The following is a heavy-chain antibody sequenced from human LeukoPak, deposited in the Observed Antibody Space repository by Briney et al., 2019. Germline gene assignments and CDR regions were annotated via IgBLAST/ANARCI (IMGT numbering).Heavy chain of an antibody. V-gene: IGHV3-23*01. Sequence: GGSLRLSCAVSGFTFSNHGMSWVRQAPGKGLEWVSTISGNAVSTYYADSVKGRFTISRDSGKSVVYLQMDSLRAEDTATYYCAKLNSYGDYWGQGILVAISS. CDR3: AKLNSYGDY. CDR1: GFTFSNHG. D-gene: IGHD5-18*01. CDR2: ISGNAVST. J-gene: IGHJ4*02.